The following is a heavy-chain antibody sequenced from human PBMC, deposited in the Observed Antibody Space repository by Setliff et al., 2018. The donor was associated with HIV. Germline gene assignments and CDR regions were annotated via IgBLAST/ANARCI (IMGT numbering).Heavy chain of an antibody. CDR3: ARHLHPRYGMDV. CDR1: GGSISRSY. J-gene: IGHJ6*02. Sequence: SETLSLTCVVSGGSISRSYWSWIRQPPGKGLEWIGYIYTSGSTNYNPSLKSRVTISADTSKNQFSLQLRSVTAADTAVYYCARHLHPRYGMDVWGQGTTVTVSS. V-gene: IGHV4-4*09. CDR2: IYTSGST.